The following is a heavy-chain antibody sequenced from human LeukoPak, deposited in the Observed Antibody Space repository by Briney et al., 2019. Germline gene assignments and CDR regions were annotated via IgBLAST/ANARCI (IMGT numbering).Heavy chain of an antibody. CDR1: GFTFSSYG. D-gene: IGHD6-13*01. CDR2: IWYDGSNK. J-gene: IGHJ4*02. CDR3: ANEWGTAGTRRFSFDY. V-gene: IGHV3-33*06. Sequence: GGSLRLSCAASGFTFSSYGMHWVRQAPGKGLEWVAVIWYDGSNKYYADSVKGRFTISRDNSKNTLYRQMNSLRADDTAVNYCANEWGTAGTRRFSFDYWRQGTLVTVSS.